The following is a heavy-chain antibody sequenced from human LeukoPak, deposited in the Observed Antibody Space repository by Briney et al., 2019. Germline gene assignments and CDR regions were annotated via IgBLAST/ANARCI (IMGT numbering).Heavy chain of an antibody. CDR2: IDPSDSYT. Sequence: GESLKISCKVSGYSFTTYWISWVRQMPGKGLEWMGRIDPSDSYTNYSPSFQGHVTISADKSISTAYLQWSSLKASDTAMYYCARMGIAAAGRVDWGQGTLVTVSS. V-gene: IGHV5-10-1*01. J-gene: IGHJ4*02. CDR3: ARMGIAAAGRVD. CDR1: GYSFTTYW. D-gene: IGHD6-13*01.